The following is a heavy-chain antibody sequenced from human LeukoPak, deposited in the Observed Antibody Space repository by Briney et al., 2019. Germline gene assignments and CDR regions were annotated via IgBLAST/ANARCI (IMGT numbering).Heavy chain of an antibody. CDR2: ISSGGITI. Sequence: GGSLRLSCAASGFTFSSYEMNWVRQAPGKGLEWILYISSGGITIHYADSVKGRFTISRDNAKNSLYLQMNSLRAEDTAVYYCPRDVLLDYWGQGTLVTVSS. J-gene: IGHJ4*02. CDR1: GFTFSSYE. V-gene: IGHV3-48*03. CDR3: PRDVLLDY. D-gene: IGHD2-8*01.